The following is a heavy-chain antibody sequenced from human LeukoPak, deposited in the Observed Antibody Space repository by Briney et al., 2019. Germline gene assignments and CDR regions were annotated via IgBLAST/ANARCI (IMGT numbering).Heavy chain of an antibody. CDR3: ARMRRDYYYYYMDV. Sequence: ASVKVPCKASGYTFTGYYMHWVRQAPGQGLEWMGWINPNSGGTNYAQKFQGRVTMTRDTSISTAYMELSRLRSDDTAVYYCARMRRDYYYYYMDVWGKGTTVTVSS. V-gene: IGHV1-2*02. CDR1: GYTFTGYY. CDR2: INPNSGGT. J-gene: IGHJ6*03.